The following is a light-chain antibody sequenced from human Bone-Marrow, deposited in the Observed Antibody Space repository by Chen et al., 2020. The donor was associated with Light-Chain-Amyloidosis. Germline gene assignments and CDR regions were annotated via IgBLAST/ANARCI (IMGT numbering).Light chain of an antibody. J-gene: IGKJ4*01. V-gene: IGKV3-20*01. CDR1: QTISSNY. CDR2: GSS. CDR3: QQYGTSPLT. Sequence: EIVLTQSPGTLSLSPGEGANLSCRASQTISSNYLTWYQQKFGQAPRLLIYGSSSRATGIPDRFTGSGSGTDFTLTINRLEPEDFVMYYCQQYGTSPLTFGGGTKVEIK.